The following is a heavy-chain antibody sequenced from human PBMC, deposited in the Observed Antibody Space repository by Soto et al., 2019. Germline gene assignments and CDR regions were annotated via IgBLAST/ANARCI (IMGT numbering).Heavy chain of an antibody. CDR2: INHSGST. V-gene: IGHV4-34*01. D-gene: IGHD1-20*01. J-gene: IGHJ4*02. Sequence: PSETLSLTCAVYGGSFSGYYWSWIRQPPGKGLEWIGEINHSGSTNYNPSLKSRVTISVDTSKNQFSLKLSSVTAADTAVYYCARLVITGIPYYFDYWGQGTLVTVSS. CDR1: GGSFSGYY. CDR3: ARLVITGIPYYFDY.